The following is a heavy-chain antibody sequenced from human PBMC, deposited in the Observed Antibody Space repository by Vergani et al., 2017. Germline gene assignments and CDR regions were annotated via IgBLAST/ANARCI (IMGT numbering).Heavy chain of an antibody. J-gene: IGHJ4*02. CDR3: ARQRPGSGWSPGDFDD. V-gene: IGHV4-39*01. CDR2: IYHSGLT. CDR1: ADSISSGSYY. Sequence: QLQLQQSGPGLVKPSETLFLTCTVSADSISSGSYYWGWIRQPPGKSLEWIGSIYHSGLTYYNPSLKSRVAISVDTSKNQFSLKVTSVTAADTAVYFCARQRPGSGWSPGDFDDWGQGILVTVSS. D-gene: IGHD6-19*01.